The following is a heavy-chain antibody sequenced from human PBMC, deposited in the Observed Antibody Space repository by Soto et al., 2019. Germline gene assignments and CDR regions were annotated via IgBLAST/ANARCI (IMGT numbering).Heavy chain of an antibody. CDR3: AKEIEASGTQRQDGFDV. D-gene: IGHD1-26*01. CDR2: ISCDSGSI. CDR1: GFSFDDYG. Sequence: EVQLVESGGGSVQPGRSLRVSCAASGFSFDDYGMHWVRQVPGKGLEWVSGISCDSGSIGYAGSVRGRFTISRDNAKNSLYLQMNGVSAADTDLYYCAKEIEASGTQRQDGFDVWGQGTMVTVSS. V-gene: IGHV3-9*01. J-gene: IGHJ3*01.